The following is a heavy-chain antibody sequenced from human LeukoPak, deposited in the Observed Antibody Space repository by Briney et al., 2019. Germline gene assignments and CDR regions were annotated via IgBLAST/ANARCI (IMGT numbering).Heavy chain of an antibody. CDR1: GFSVSNNY. V-gene: IGHV3-53*01. Sequence: GGSLRLSCAASGFSVSNNYMTWVRQAPGKGLEWVSVIYSGGSTKYADSVKGRFTISRDNSKNTLHLQMNSLRAEDTAMYYCARDRFYGDCWGQGTLVTVSS. D-gene: IGHD3-16*01. CDR3: ARDRFYGDC. CDR2: IYSGGST. J-gene: IGHJ4*02.